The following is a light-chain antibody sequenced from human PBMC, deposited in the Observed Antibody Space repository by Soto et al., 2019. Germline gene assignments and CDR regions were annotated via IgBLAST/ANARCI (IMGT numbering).Light chain of an antibody. V-gene: IGLV1-51*01. CDR1: SSNIGNNF. J-gene: IGLJ2*01. CDR2: DDN. CDR3: GAWGGGLSAVA. Sequence: QSVLTQPPSVSAAPGQKVTISCSGSSSNIGNNFVSWYQQLPGTAPKLLIYDDNVRPSGVPDRFSGSKSGTSATLCITGLQTGDEADYYCGAWGGGLSAVAFGGGTKLTVL.